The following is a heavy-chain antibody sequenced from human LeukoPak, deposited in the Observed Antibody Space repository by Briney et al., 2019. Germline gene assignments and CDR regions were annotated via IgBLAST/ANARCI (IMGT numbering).Heavy chain of an antibody. Sequence: GGSLRLSCAASGFTFSDHYMDWVRQAPGKGLEWVGRTRNKANSYTTEYAASVKGRFTISRDDSKTSLYLQMNSLKTEDTAVYYCTRTEYCSAGRCYSDYFDSWGQGTLVTVSS. D-gene: IGHD2-15*01. CDR3: TRTEYCSAGRCYSDYFDS. V-gene: IGHV3-72*01. CDR1: GFTFSDHY. J-gene: IGHJ4*02. CDR2: TRNKANSYTT.